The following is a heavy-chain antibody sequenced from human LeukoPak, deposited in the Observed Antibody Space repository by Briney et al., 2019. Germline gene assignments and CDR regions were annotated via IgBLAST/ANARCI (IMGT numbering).Heavy chain of an antibody. CDR3: ARDKRVAVAGTYIYYYYMDV. D-gene: IGHD6-19*01. Sequence: SETLSLTCTVSGGSISSYYWSWNRQPAGKGLEWIGRIYISGSGSTNYNPSLKSRVTMSVDTSKNQFSLKLSSVTAADTAVYYCARDKRVAVAGTYIYYYYMDVWGNGTTVTISS. V-gene: IGHV4-4*07. CDR2: IYISGSGST. CDR1: GGSISSYY. J-gene: IGHJ6*03.